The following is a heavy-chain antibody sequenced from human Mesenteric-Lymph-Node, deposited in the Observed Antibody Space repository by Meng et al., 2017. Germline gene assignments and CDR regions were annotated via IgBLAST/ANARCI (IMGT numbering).Heavy chain of an antibody. CDR2: IPHRGSS. D-gene: IGHD3-10*01. CDR3: LRGSGGSV. V-gene: IGHV4-30-4*01. CDR1: GGSISSGDYY. Sequence: VPLQESGPGLVKPSQTLSLTCTVSGGSISSGDYYWSWIRQPQGKGLEWIGEIPHRGSSAYNPSLKSRVSMSIDKSKNQFSLKLTSVTAADTAVYHCLRGSGGSVWGQGTLVTVSS. J-gene: IGHJ1*01.